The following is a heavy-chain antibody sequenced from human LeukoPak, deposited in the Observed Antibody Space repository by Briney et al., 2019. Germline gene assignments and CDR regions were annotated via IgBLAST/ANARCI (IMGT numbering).Heavy chain of an antibody. D-gene: IGHD5-24*01. CDR1: GFTFSNAW. CDR2: IKQDGSKK. CDR3: ARELIMARYSAFDY. V-gene: IGHV3-7*01. Sequence: GGSLRLSCAASGFTFSNAWMSWVRQAPGKGLEWVANIKQDGSKKSYVDSVRGRFTISRDNAKNSLYLQMNSLRAEDTAVYYCARELIMARYSAFDYWGQGTLVTVSS. J-gene: IGHJ4*02.